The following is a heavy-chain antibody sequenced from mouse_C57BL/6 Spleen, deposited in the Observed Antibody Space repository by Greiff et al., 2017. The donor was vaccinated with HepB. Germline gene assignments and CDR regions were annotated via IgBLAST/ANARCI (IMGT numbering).Heavy chain of an antibody. D-gene: IGHD2-1*01. Sequence: EVQLVESGGGLVQPKGSLKLSCAASGFSFNTYAMNWVRQAPGKGLEWVARIRSKSNNYATYYADSVKDRFTIPRDDSESMLYLQMNNLKTEYTAMDYCVRHEGVYLGYAMDYWVQGTSVTVSS. CDR2: IRSKSNNYAT. CDR1: GFSFNTYA. CDR3: VRHEGVYLGYAMDY. J-gene: IGHJ4*01. V-gene: IGHV10-1*01.